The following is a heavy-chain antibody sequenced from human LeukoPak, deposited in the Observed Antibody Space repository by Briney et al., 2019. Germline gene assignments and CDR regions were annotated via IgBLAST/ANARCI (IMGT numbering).Heavy chain of an antibody. CDR3: ASFSLAPKPQPWGFDP. D-gene: IGHD3-3*01. CDR1: GGPITSYY. V-gene: IGHV4-59*12. J-gene: IGHJ5*02. Sequence: PSETLSLTCTVSGGPITSYYWSWIRQPPGKGLEWIAYFYYSGNTNYNPSLKSRVTISVDTSKNQFSLKLSSVTAADTAVYYCASFSLAPKPQPWGFDPWGQGTLVTVSS. CDR2: FYYSGNT.